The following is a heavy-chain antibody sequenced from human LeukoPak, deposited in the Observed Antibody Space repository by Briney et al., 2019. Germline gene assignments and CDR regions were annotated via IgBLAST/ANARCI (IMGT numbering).Heavy chain of an antibody. CDR3: ATFWSGYYNY. J-gene: IGHJ4*02. Sequence: ASVKVSCKASGGTFSSYAISWVRQAPGQGLEWMGRIIPIFGTANYAQKFQGRVTITRDESTSTAYMELSSLRSEDTAVYYCATFWSGYYNYWGQGTLVTVSS. CDR1: GGTFSSYA. CDR2: IIPIFGTA. V-gene: IGHV1-69*05. D-gene: IGHD3-3*01.